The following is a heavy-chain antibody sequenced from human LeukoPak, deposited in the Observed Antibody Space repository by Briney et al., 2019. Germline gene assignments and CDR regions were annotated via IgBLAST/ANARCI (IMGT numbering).Heavy chain of an antibody. V-gene: IGHV4-31*03. CDR3: ARVESPGIAAAASWYFDL. CDR1: GGSISSGGYY. D-gene: IGHD6-13*01. CDR2: TYYSGST. J-gene: IGHJ2*01. Sequence: SETLSLTCTVSGGSISSGGYYWSWIRQHPGKGLEWIGYTYYSGSTYYNPSLKSRVTISVDTSKNQFSLKLSSVTAADTAVYYCARVESPGIAAAASWYFDLWGRGTLVTVSS.